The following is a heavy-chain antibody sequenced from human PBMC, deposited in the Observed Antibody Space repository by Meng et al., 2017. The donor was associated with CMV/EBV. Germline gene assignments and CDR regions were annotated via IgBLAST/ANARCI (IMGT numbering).Heavy chain of an antibody. CDR3: AGPSYCSGGSCYSPFDY. V-gene: IGHV3-21*01. CDR1: GFTFSSYS. CDR2: ISSSSSYI. Sequence: GESLKISCAASGFTFSSYSMNWVRQAPGKGLEWVSSISSSSSYIYYADSVKGRFTISRDNAKNSLYLQMNSLRAEDTAVYYCAGPSYCSGGSCYSPFDYWGQGTLVTVSS. J-gene: IGHJ4*02. D-gene: IGHD2-15*01.